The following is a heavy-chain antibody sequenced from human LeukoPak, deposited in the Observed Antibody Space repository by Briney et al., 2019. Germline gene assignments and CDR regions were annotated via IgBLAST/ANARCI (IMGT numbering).Heavy chain of an antibody. V-gene: IGHV3-64D*09. CDR3: VKGQEMVYTPTFDH. CDR2: IGTNGIST. J-gene: IGHJ4*02. Sequence: TGGSLRISCSASGFTFRNYAMHWVRQAPGKGLEYISSIGTNGISTYYADSVRDRFTISRDNSRNTLYLQMSILRPEDTAVYYCVKGQEMVYTPTFDHWGQGTLVTVSS. D-gene: IGHD5-24*01. CDR1: GFTFRNYA.